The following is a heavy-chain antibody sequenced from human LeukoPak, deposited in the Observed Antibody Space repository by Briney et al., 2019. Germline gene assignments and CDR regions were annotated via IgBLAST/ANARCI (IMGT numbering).Heavy chain of an antibody. V-gene: IGHV6-1*01. CDR1: GDSVSSNNAT. CDR2: TYYRSKWYN. J-gene: IGHJ5*02. CDR3: ARDRAVAGTINWLDP. D-gene: IGHD6-19*01. Sequence: SRTLSLTCAISGDSVSSNNATWNWSRQSPSRGLEWLGRTYYRSKWYNDYALSVKSRITVNPDTSKNQFSLLLNSVTPEDTAVYFCARDRAVAGTINWLDPWGQGTLVTVSS.